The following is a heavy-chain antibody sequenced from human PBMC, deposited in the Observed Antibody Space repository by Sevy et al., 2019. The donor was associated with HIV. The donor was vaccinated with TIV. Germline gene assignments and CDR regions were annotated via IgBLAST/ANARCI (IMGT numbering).Heavy chain of an antibody. CDR1: GFTFSSYA. D-gene: IGHD5-12*01. CDR3: AKDLIVATIHYYYGMDV. J-gene: IGHJ6*02. Sequence: GGSLRLSCAASGFTFSSYAMSWVRQAPGKALEWVSAISGSGGSTYYADSVKGRFTISRDNSKNTLYLQMNSLRAEDMAVYYCAKDLIVATIHYYYGMDVWGQGTTVTVSS. CDR2: ISGSGGST. V-gene: IGHV3-23*01.